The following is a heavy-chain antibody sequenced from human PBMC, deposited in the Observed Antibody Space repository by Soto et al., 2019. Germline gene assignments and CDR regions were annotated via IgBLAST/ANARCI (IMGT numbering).Heavy chain of an antibody. V-gene: IGHV1-18*01. J-gene: IGHJ4*02. CDR3: ARDSGNLGNWAYFLDY. CDR1: GYTFTDFG. CDR2: ISAYNGNT. D-gene: IGHD7-27*01. Sequence: QGQLVQSGAEVKKPGASVKVSCKASGYTFTDFGISWVRQAPGQGLEWMGWISAYNGNTKYTHKVQDRVTMTTDTSTNTAYMELRNLTPDDTAVYFCARDSGNLGNWAYFLDYWGQGTLVTVSS.